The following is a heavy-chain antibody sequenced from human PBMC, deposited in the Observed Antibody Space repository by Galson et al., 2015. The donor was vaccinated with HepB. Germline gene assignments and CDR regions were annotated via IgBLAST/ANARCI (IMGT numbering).Heavy chain of an antibody. V-gene: IGHV4-30-2*01. D-gene: IGHD2/OR15-2a*01. CDR3: AANGDFFDY. Sequence: TLSLTCAVSGGSISSGGYSWSWIRQPPGKGLEWIGYIYHSGSTYYNPSLKSRVTISVDRSKNQFSLKLSSVTAADTAVYYCAANGDFFDYWGQGTLVTVSS. J-gene: IGHJ4*02. CDR2: IYHSGST. CDR1: GGSISSGGYS.